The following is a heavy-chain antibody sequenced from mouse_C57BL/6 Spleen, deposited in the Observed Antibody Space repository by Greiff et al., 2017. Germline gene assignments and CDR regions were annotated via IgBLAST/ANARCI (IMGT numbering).Heavy chain of an antibody. CDR1: GFSLTSYG. CDR3: ARNGGYAMYY. J-gene: IGHJ4*01. CDR2: IWSGGST. V-gene: IGHV2-2*01. Sequence: VKLMESGPGLVQPSQCLSITCTVSGFSLTSYGVHWVRQSPGKGLEWLGVIWSGGSTDYNAAFISRLSISKDNSKNQVFLRMNSLQADDTAIYTCARNGGYAMYYWGQGASVTVSS.